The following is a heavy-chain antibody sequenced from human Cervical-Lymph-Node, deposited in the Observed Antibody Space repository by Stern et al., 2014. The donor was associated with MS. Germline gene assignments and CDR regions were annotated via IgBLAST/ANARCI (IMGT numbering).Heavy chain of an antibody. CDR2: IIPIFGTA. Sequence: VQLGESGAEVKKPGSSVKVSGKASGGTFSSYAISWVRQAPGHGLEWMGGIIPIFGTANYAQKFQGRVTITADESTSTAYMELSSLRSEDTAVYYCAGDNRLISGSYGYWGQGTLVTVSS. D-gene: IGHD1-26*01. J-gene: IGHJ4*02. CDR1: GGTFSSYA. CDR3: AGDNRLISGSYGY. V-gene: IGHV1-69*01.